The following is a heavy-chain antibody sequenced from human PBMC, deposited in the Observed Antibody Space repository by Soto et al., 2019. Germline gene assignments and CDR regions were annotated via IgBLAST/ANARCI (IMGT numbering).Heavy chain of an antibody. Sequence: GGSLRLSCAASRFTFRNYGMSWVRQGPGKGLEWVSGISPTGEQRFYVDSVKGRFFISRDNSQNTLSLEMSNLRADDTAVYYCAKRYGSGSYRDFNSYYGMDIWGQGTSVTVSS. CDR2: ISPTGEQR. CDR1: RFTFRNYG. CDR3: AKRYGSGSYRDFNSYYGMDI. J-gene: IGHJ6*02. V-gene: IGHV3-23*01. D-gene: IGHD3-10*01.